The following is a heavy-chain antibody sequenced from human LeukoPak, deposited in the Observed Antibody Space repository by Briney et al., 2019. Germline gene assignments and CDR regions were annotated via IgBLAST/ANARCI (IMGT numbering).Heavy chain of an antibody. Sequence: SETLSLTCAVYGGSFSGYYWSWIRQPPGKGLEWIGEINHSGSTNYNPSLKSRVTISVDTSKNQFSLKLSSVTAADTAVYYCARGGYYYDSSGFTTLVDYWGQGTLVTVSS. CDR1: GGSFSGYY. D-gene: IGHD3-22*01. J-gene: IGHJ4*02. CDR3: ARGGYYYDSSGFTTLVDY. V-gene: IGHV4-34*01. CDR2: INHSGST.